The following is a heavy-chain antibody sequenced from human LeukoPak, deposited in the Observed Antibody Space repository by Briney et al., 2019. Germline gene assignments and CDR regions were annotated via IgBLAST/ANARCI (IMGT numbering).Heavy chain of an antibody. D-gene: IGHD2-2*01. J-gene: IGHJ4*02. CDR3: AKDPEGYCSSTSCWY. CDR2: ISGSGGST. V-gene: IGHV3-23*01. Sequence: GGSLRLSCAASGFTFSIYAMSWVRQAPGKGLEWVSAISGSGGSTYYAASVKARFTISRDNSKNTLYLQMNSLRAEDTAVYYCAKDPEGYCSSTSCWYWGQGTLVTVSS. CDR1: GFTFSIYA.